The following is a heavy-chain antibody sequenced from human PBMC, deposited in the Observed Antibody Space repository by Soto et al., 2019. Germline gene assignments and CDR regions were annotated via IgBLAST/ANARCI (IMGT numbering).Heavy chain of an antibody. CDR2: IYYSGST. CDR3: ARKECSGGSCYSWSSGFDP. D-gene: IGHD2-15*01. Sequence: QVQLQESGPGLVQPSEPLSLTCTVSGGSLRSSYWRWIRQPPGKGLEWIGYIYYSGSTKYNPSLKRRVTVSVDTSKNQHSLKLSSVTAADTAVDYWARKECSGGSCYSWSSGFDPWGQGTRVTVSS. V-gene: IGHV4-59*08. CDR1: GGSLRSSY. J-gene: IGHJ5*02.